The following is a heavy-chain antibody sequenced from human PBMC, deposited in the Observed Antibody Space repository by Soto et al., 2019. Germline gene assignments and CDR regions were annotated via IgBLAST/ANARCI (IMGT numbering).Heavy chain of an antibody. CDR2: ISYDGSNQ. Sequence: QVQLVESGGGVVQPGKSVRLSCADSQFTLTNYGMHWVRQAPGKGLEWVAVISYDGSNQYYADSVKGRFTISRDTSKNTLYLHMNSLRAEDTAIYYCARGVYYDTSDYYSPSWGQGTLVTVSS. V-gene: IGHV3-30*03. D-gene: IGHD3-22*01. CDR1: QFTLTNYG. J-gene: IGHJ5*02. CDR3: ARGVYYDTSDYYSPS.